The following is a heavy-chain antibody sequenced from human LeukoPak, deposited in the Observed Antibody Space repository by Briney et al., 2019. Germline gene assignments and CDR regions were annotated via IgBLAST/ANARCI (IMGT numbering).Heavy chain of an antibody. CDR3: ATEGYRLAVRGVIITRAFDY. CDR2: FDPEDGET. Sequence: ASVKVSCKVSGYTLTELSMHWVRQAPGKGLEWMGGFDPEDGETIYAQKFQGRVTMTEDTSTDTAHMELSSLRSEDTAVYYCATEGYRLAVRGVIITRAFDYWGQGTLVTVSS. D-gene: IGHD3-10*01. V-gene: IGHV1-24*01. CDR1: GYTLTELS. J-gene: IGHJ4*02.